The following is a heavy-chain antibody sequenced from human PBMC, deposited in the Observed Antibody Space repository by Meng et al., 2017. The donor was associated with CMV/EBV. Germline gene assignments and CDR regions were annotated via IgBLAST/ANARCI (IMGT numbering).Heavy chain of an antibody. D-gene: IGHD1-26*01. CDR3: AANIGGSYEGLYYFDY. V-gene: IGHV3-21*04. Sequence: GGSLRLSCAASGFTFSSYSMNWVRQAPGKGLEWVSSISSSSSYIYYADSVKGRFTISRDNAKNSLYLQMNSLRAEDTAVYYCAANIGGSYEGLYYFDYWGQGTLVTVSS. CDR2: ISSSSSYI. J-gene: IGHJ4*02. CDR1: GFTFSSYS.